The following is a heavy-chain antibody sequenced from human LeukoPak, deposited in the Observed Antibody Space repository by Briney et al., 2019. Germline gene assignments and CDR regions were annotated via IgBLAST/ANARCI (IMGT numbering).Heavy chain of an antibody. Sequence: GGSLRLSCAASGFTFSSYAMSWVRQAPGKGLEWVSAISGSGGSTYYADSVKGRFTISRDNSKNTLYLQMNSLRAEDTAVYYCAKEGHRGDYAYVWGSYPNPGFDYWGQGTLVTASS. V-gene: IGHV3-23*01. CDR2: ISGSGGST. J-gene: IGHJ4*02. D-gene: IGHD3-16*02. CDR1: GFTFSSYA. CDR3: AKEGHRGDYAYVWGSYPNPGFDY.